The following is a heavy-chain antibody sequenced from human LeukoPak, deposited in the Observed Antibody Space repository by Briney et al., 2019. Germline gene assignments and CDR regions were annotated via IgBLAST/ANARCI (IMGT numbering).Heavy chain of an antibody. CDR1: GYTFSSYG. D-gene: IGHD5-24*01. J-gene: IGHJ4*02. V-gene: IGHV1-18*01. CDR2: IRVYNGDT. Sequence: ASVKVSCKPSGYTFSSYGISWVRQAPGQGLEWMGWIRVYNGDTNYAQKFKGRVTMTADTSTNTAYMELRSLGSDDTAVYYCARGGSRVTTINILDYWGQGALVTVSS. CDR3: ARGGSRVTTINILDY.